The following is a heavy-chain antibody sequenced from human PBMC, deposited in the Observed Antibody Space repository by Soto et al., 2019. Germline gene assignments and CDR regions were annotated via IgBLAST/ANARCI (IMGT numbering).Heavy chain of an antibody. V-gene: IGHV4-39*01. CDR1: GASIIPNNYF. CDR2: ISYSGRT. CDR3: ARRRASDYGGNHHPYYFDR. D-gene: IGHD4-17*01. J-gene: IGHJ4*02. Sequence: PSETLSLTCTFSGASIIPNNYFWVWIRQSPRRGLELIGSISYSGRTYDNPSLQSRVTISIDASKNQFSLKLTSVTTADTSIYYCARRRASDYGGNHHPYYFDRWGQGTLVTVS.